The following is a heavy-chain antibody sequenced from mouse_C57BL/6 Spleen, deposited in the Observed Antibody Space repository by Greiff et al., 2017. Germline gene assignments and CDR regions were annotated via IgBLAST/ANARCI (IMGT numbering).Heavy chain of an antibody. CDR2: IDPSDSET. J-gene: IGHJ4*01. V-gene: IGHV1-52*01. Sequence: QVQLKQPGAELVRPGSSVKLSCKASGYTFTSYWMHWVKQRPIQGLEWIGNIDPSDSETHYNQKFKDKATLTVDKSSSTAYMQLSSLTSEDSAVYYCARKEGTTAYAMDYWGQGTSVTVSS. CDR1: GYTFTSYW. CDR3: ARKEGTTAYAMDY. D-gene: IGHD1-2*01.